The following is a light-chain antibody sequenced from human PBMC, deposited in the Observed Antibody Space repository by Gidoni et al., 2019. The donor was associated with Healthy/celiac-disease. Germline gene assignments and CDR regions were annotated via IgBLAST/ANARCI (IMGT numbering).Light chain of an antibody. J-gene: IGKJ4*01. V-gene: IGKV3-15*01. CDR3: QQYNNWPPLT. CDR2: GAS. CDR1: QSVSSN. Sequence: EIVMTQSPATLSVSPGERATLACRASQSVSSNLAWYQQKPGQAPRLLIYGASTRATGIPAMFSGSGSGTEFTLTISSLHSEDFAVYYCQQYNNWPPLTFGGGTKVEIK.